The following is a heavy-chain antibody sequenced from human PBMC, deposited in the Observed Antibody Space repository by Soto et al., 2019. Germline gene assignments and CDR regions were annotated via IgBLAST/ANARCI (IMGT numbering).Heavy chain of an antibody. D-gene: IGHD6-19*01. V-gene: IGHV3-30*18. J-gene: IGHJ6*02. CDR3: AKDGYSSGWYRNYYYYGMDV. Sequence: GSLRLSCAASGFTFSSYCMHWVRQAPGKGLEWVAVISYDGSNKYYADSVKGRFTISRDNSKNTLYLQMNSLRAEDTAVYYCAKDGYSSGWYRNYYYYGMDVWGQGTTVTV. CDR1: GFTFSSYC. CDR2: ISYDGSNK.